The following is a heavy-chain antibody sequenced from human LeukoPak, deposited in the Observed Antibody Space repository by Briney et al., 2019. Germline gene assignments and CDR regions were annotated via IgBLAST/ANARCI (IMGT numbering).Heavy chain of an antibody. CDR1: GYTFTSYY. V-gene: IGHV1-46*01. CDR2: INPSGGST. D-gene: IGHD2-2*02. Sequence: ASVKVSCKASGYTFTSYYMHWVRQAPGQGLEWMGIINPSGGSTSYAQKFQGRVTMTRDTSTSTVYMELSSLRSEDTAVYYCARNYCSSTSCYTGSFNWFDPWGQGTLVTVSS. J-gene: IGHJ5*02. CDR3: ARNYCSSTSCYTGSFNWFDP.